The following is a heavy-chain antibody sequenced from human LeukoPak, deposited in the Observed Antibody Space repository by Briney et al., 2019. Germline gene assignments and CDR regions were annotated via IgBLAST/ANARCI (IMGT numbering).Heavy chain of an antibody. Sequence: SETLSITCAVSGGSISSSNWWSWVRQPPGKGLEWIGEIYHSGSTNYNPSLKSRVTISVDKSKNQFSLKLSSVTAADTAVYYCARAPGFTATDPSYYFDYWGQGTLVTVSS. D-gene: IGHD2-21*02. CDR1: GGSISSSNW. CDR3: ARAPGFTATDPSYYFDY. J-gene: IGHJ4*02. CDR2: IYHSGST. V-gene: IGHV4-4*02.